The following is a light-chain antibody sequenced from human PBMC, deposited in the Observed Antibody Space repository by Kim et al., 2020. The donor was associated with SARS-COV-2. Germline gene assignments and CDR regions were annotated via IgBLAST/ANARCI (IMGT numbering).Light chain of an antibody. CDR2: QDD. CDR3: AAWDGSLRSAV. J-gene: IGLJ7*01. Sequence: QSVLTQPPSASGTPGQRVTISCSGSSSNIGSNRVYWYQQVPGTAPKLLIHQDDRRPSGVPDRFSGSKSGTSASLAIIGLRSEDEADYYCAAWDGSLRSAVFGGGTQLTVL. CDR1: SSNIGSNR. V-gene: IGLV1-47*01.